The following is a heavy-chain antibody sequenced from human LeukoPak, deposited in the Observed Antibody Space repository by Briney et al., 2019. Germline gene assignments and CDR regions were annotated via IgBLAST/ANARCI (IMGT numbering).Heavy chain of an antibody. CDR2: IYYSGNT. V-gene: IGHV4-39*07. J-gene: IGHJ5*02. Sequence: SETLSLTCTVPGGSISYGSYYWDWIRQPPGKGLEWIGSIYYSGNTYYNPSLKSRVTISVDTSKNQFSLKLSSVTAADTAVYYCARSGLGFDPWGQGTLVTVSS. CDR1: GGSISYGSYY. CDR3: ARSGLGFDP. D-gene: IGHD3-10*01.